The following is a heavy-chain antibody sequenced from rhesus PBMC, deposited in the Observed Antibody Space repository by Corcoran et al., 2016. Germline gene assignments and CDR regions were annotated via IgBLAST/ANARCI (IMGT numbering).Heavy chain of an antibody. CDR1: GCTFSCFG. V-gene: IGHV3S5*01. Sequence: EVQLVESGGGLVQPGGFLRLSCAGSGCTFSCFGMRWDRQAPGKRLEWDSYIVNGGGSTYYADSVKGRFTISRDNSKNTLSLQMNSLRAEDTAVYYCASYYRWGQGVLVTVSS. CDR3: ASYYR. CDR2: IVNGGGST. D-gene: IGHD3-3*01. J-gene: IGHJ4*01.